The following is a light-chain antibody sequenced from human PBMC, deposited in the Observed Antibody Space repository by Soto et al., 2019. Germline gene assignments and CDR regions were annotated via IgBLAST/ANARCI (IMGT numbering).Light chain of an antibody. Sequence: EIVLTQSPATLSLSPGERATLSCRASQSVNNCLAWYQQKPGQAPRLLIFEASSRATGIPARFSGSGSGTDFTLTISSLEPEDFAVYYCQQRRTWPLTFGGGTKVQIK. CDR1: QSVNNC. CDR2: EAS. CDR3: QQRRTWPLT. V-gene: IGKV3-11*01. J-gene: IGKJ4*01.